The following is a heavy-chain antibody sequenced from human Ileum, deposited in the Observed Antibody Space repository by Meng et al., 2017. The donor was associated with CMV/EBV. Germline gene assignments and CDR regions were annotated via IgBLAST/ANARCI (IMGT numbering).Heavy chain of an antibody. CDR2: IYITGRT. CDR3: TRDLLVAAAAVFDS. V-gene: IGHV4-4*07. D-gene: IGHD6-13*01. J-gene: IGHJ4*02. CDR1: GGSVTSHW. Sequence: QVRLQQPGPGLVKPPEHLSLTCTVSGGSVTSHWWSWIRQSAGKRLEWIGRIYITGRTNYNPSLKSRVTLSIDKSKDQFSLRLHSVTAADTAVYYCTRDLLVAAAAVFDSWGQGTLVTVSS.